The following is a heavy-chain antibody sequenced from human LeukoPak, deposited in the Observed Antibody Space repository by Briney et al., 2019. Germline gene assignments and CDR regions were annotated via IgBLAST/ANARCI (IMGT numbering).Heavy chain of an antibody. V-gene: IGHV4-59*01. CDR3: ARDPPYCSGGGCYWRGYFDL. J-gene: IGHJ2*01. CDR1: GGSISNSY. Sequence: SETLSLTCTVSGGSISNSYWSWIRLPPGKGLEWIGYISYNGSPDYSPSLKSRVTISSDTSKNQFFLIMRSVTAADTAVYYCARDPPYCSGGGCYWRGYFDLWGRGTLVTVSS. CDR2: ISYNGSP. D-gene: IGHD2-15*01.